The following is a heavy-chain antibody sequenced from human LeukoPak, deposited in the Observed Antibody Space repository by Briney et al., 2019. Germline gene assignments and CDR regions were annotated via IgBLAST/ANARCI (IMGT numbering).Heavy chain of an antibody. V-gene: IGHV3-23*01. CDR3: AKDLERDWYLYNWFDP. CDR2: ISGSGGST. J-gene: IGHJ5*02. Sequence: PGGSLRLSCAASGFTFSSYGMSWVRQAPGKGLEWVSAISGSGGSTYYADSVKGRFTISRDNSKNTLYLQMNSLRAEDTAVYYCAKDLERDWYLYNWFDPWGQGTLVTVSS. CDR1: GFTFSSYG. D-gene: IGHD6-19*01.